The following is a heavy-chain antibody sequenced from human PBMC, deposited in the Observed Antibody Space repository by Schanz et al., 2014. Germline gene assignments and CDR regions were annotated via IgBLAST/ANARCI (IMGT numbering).Heavy chain of an antibody. V-gene: IGHV3-33*01. Sequence: QVQLVESGGGAVQPGTSLILSCSVSGFSLNTYGIHWFRQPAGKGPEWVAVIWSDGSTKYYADSVKGRFTISRDRFQNTLYLRMSSLRAEDTAVYYCARPRFDYGEVDYWGQGTLVTVSS. D-gene: IGHD4-17*01. J-gene: IGHJ4*02. CDR2: IWSDGSTK. CDR1: GFSLNTYG. CDR3: ARPRFDYGEVDY.